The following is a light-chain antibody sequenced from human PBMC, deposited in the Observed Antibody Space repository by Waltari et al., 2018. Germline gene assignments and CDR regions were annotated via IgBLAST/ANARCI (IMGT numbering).Light chain of an antibody. Sequence: QSALTQPASVSGSPGQSITISCTGTSSDVGGYNYVSWYQHHPGKAPKLMISEVSNRPSGVSSRFSGSKSGHTASLTIAVLQAEDEATYYCSSYTNTNTLVVFGGGTKLTVL. V-gene: IGLV2-14*01. CDR1: SSDVGGYNY. J-gene: IGLJ2*01. CDR2: EVS. CDR3: SSYTNTNTLVV.